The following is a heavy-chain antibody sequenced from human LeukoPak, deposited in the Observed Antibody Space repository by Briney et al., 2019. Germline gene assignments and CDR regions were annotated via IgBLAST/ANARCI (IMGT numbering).Heavy chain of an antibody. J-gene: IGHJ4*02. CDR3: ARYYGSTDGTYYYDF. CDR2: INGDGSTT. CDR1: GFNFNVYW. Sequence: GGSLRLSCAASGFNFNVYWMHWVRQTPGEGLMWVSFINGDGSTTSSVGSVKGRFTTSRDNAKNTLYLQMNSLSAEDTAVYYCARYYGSTDGTYYYDFWGQGALVTVSS. D-gene: IGHD3-10*01. V-gene: IGHV3-74*01.